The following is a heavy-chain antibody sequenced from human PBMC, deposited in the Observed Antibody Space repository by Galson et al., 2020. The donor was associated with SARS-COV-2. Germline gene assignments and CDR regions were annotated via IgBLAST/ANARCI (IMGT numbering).Heavy chain of an antibody. CDR2: IYDRGST. D-gene: IGHD3-16*01. V-gene: IGHV4-31*03. CDR1: GVSMRSGGNY. Sequence: SQTMSLTSILSGVSMRSGGNYCAWIRHNPGKGLEWIGYIYDRGSTHYNPSLKSRVTISRDTSKNHFSLNLNSVTAADTGVYYCARAQPLEITFGELGSGSYDVWGQGTVSTVSS. CDR3: ARAQPLEITFGELGSGSYDV. J-gene: IGHJ3*01.